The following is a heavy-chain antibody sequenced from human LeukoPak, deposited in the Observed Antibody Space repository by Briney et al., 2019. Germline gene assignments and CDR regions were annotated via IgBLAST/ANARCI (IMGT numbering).Heavy chain of an antibody. CDR2: ISVYNGNT. Sequence: EASVKVSCKASGYTFTSYGISWVRQAPGQGLEWMGWISVYNGNTNYAQKLQGRVTMTTDTSTSTAYMELRSLRSDDTAVYYCARVTFTDDAFDIWGQGTMVTVSS. CDR1: GYTFTSYG. D-gene: IGHD1-20*01. J-gene: IGHJ3*02. CDR3: ARVTFTDDAFDI. V-gene: IGHV1-18*01.